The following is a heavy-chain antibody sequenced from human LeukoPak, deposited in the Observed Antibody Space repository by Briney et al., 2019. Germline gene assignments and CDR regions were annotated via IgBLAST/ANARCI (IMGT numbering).Heavy chain of an antibody. CDR1: GFTFDDYA. J-gene: IGHJ4*02. D-gene: IGHD6-19*01. CDR2: ISWNSAVI. Sequence: GGSLRLSCAASGFTFDDYAIHWVRQAPGKGLEWVSGISWNSAVIGYADSVKGRFTLSRDSAKTSLYLQMNSPRTEDTAVYYCVKDFATGWATSFDSWGQGTLVTVSS. V-gene: IGHV3-9*01. CDR3: VKDFATGWATSFDS.